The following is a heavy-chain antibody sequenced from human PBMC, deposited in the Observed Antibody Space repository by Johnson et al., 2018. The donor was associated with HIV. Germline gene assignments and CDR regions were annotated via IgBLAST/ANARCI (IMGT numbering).Heavy chain of an antibody. Sequence: VQLVESGGGVVRPGGSLRLSCAASGFTFDDYGMNWVRQAPGKGLEWVSGINWNGGSTGYADSVKGRFTISRDNAKNSLYLQMNSLRAEDTALYYCARVSDDYGGNPAAWGAFDIWGQGTMVTVSS. CDR2: INWNGGST. CDR3: ARVSDDYGGNPAAWGAFDI. J-gene: IGHJ3*02. D-gene: IGHD4-23*01. CDR1: GFTFDDYG. V-gene: IGHV3-20*04.